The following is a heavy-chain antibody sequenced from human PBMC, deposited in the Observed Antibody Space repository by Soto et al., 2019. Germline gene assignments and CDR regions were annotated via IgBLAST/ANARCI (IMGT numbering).Heavy chain of an antibody. CDR2: IDPSDSYT. V-gene: IGHV5-10-1*01. Sequence: GESLKISCKGSGYSFTSYWISWVRQMPGKGLEWMGRIDPSDSYTNYSPSFQGHVTISADKSISTAYLQWSSLKASDTAMYYCARGTIAARPYYYYYGMDVWGQGTTITVSS. J-gene: IGHJ6*02. CDR3: ARGTIAARPYYYYYGMDV. CDR1: GYSFTSYW. D-gene: IGHD6-6*01.